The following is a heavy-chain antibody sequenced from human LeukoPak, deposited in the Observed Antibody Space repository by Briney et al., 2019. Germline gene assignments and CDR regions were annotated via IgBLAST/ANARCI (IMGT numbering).Heavy chain of an antibody. Sequence: SGGSLRLSCAASGFTFSAYSMNWVRQGPGKGLEWVSYISSTSSTIYYADSVKGRFAISRDNAKNSLYLQMNSLTAEDTAIYYCASSTRDATRPRSFEIWGQGTRVTVSS. J-gene: IGHJ4*02. D-gene: IGHD3-3*02. CDR3: ASSTRDATRPRSFEI. CDR2: ISSTSSTI. CDR1: GFTFSAYS. V-gene: IGHV3-48*01.